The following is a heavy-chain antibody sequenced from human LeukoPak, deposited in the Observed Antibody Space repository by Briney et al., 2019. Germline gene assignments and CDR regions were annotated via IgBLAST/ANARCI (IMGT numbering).Heavy chain of an antibody. J-gene: IGHJ4*02. CDR2: MNPNSGNT. V-gene: IGHV1-8*01. CDR3: ARDSTYYYDSSGYYYFDY. CDR1: GYTFTSYD. Sequence: GASVKVSCKASGYTFTSYDINWVRQATGQGLEWMGWMNPNSGNTGYAQKFQGRVTMTRNTSISTAYMELSSLRSEDTAVYYCARDSTYYYDSSGYYYFDYWGQGTLVTVSS. D-gene: IGHD3-22*01.